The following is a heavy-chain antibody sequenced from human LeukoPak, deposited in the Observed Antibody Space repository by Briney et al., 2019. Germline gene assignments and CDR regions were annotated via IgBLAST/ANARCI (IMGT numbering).Heavy chain of an antibody. CDR1: GFTFSDYY. V-gene: IGHV3-11*01. CDR2: ISSSGSNI. Sequence: PGGSLRLSCVASGFTFSDYYMSWIRQAPGRGLEWVSYISSSGSNINYANSVKGRFTISRDNAKNSLYLQMNSLRAEDTAIYYCAKCKRERWLQLSPFDYWGHGTLVTVSS. D-gene: IGHD5-24*01. J-gene: IGHJ4*01. CDR3: AKCKRERWLQLSPFDY.